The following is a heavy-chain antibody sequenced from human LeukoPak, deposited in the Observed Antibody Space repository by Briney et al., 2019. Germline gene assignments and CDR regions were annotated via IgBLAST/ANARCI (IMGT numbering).Heavy chain of an antibody. Sequence: SETLSLTCTVSGASLSSGSYYWSWIRQPAGKGLEWIGRIYPSGSTDYNPSLKSRVTISIDTSKNQFSLKLSSVTAADTAVYYCARGVYNWNIDTFDIWGQGTMVTVSS. D-gene: IGHD1/OR15-1a*01. CDR1: GASLSSGSYY. CDR2: IYPSGST. J-gene: IGHJ3*02. V-gene: IGHV4-61*02. CDR3: ARGVYNWNIDTFDI.